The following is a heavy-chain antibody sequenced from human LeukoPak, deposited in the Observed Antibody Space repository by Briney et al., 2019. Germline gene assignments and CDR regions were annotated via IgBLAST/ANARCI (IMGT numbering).Heavy chain of an antibody. Sequence: PSETLSLTCTVSGGSISSSSYYWGWIRQPPGKGLEWIGSIYYSGSTYYNPSLKSRVTISVDRSKNQFSLKLSSVTAADTAVYYCAGLITMVRGVIKDYWGQGTLVTVSS. CDR1: GGSISSSSYY. CDR2: IYYSGST. V-gene: IGHV4-39*07. CDR3: AGLITMVRGVIKDY. J-gene: IGHJ4*02. D-gene: IGHD3-10*01.